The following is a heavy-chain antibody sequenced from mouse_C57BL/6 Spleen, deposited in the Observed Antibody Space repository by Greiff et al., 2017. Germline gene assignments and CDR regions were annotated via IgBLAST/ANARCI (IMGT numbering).Heavy chain of an antibody. CDR2: IYPGNGDT. CDR1: GYAFSSYW. D-gene: IGHD2-3*01. J-gene: IGHJ2*01. Sequence: QVQLQQSGPELVKPGASVKISCKASGYAFSSYWMNWVKQRPGKGLEWIGRIYPGNGDTNYNGKFKGKATLTADKSSSTAYLQLRSLTSVDSAVYFCARGCDGYGFDYWGQGTPLTVSS. V-gene: IGHV1-82*01. CDR3: ARGCDGYGFDY.